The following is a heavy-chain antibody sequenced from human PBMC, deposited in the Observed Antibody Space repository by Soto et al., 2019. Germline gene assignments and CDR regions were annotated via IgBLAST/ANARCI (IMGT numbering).Heavy chain of an antibody. Sequence: LSLSCAAPGFTFSSYGMHWVRQAPGKGLEWVAVIWYDGSNKYYADSVKGRFTISRDNSKNTPYLQMNSLRAEDTAVYYCARGGSLPYDYWGQGTLVTVSS. CDR3: ARGGSLPYDY. V-gene: IGHV3-33*01. J-gene: IGHJ4*02. D-gene: IGHD3-10*01. CDR1: GFTFSSYG. CDR2: IWYDGSNK.